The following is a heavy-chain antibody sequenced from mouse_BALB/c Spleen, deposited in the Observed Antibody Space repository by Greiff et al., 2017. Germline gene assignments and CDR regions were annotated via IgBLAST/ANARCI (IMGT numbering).Heavy chain of an antibody. Sequence: QVQLKQSGPGLVAPSQSLSITCTVSGFSLTSYGVHWVRQPPGKGLEWLGVIWAGGSTNYNSALMSRLSISKDNSKSQVFLKKNSLQTDDTAMYYCARANYGYDNAMDYWGQGTSVTVSS. CDR2: IWAGGST. D-gene: IGHD2-2*01. CDR1: GFSLTSYG. V-gene: IGHV2-9*02. CDR3: ARANYGYDNAMDY. J-gene: IGHJ4*01.